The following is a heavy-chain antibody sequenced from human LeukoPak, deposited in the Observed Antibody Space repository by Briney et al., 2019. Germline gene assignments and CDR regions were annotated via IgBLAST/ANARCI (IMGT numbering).Heavy chain of an antibody. CDR2: LRGNGDT. J-gene: IGHJ4*02. CDR1: GFTFSSYA. CDR3: AKASWVSSADAVL. Sequence: GGSLRLSCAASGFTFSSYAMSGVRESPARGLEGVSSLRGNGDTFYAESVKGRFTLSRDESRNTVYLQLNKLRVEDTAVYYCAKASWVSSADAVLWGQGTVVTVSS. D-gene: IGHD3-16*01. V-gene: IGHV3-23*01.